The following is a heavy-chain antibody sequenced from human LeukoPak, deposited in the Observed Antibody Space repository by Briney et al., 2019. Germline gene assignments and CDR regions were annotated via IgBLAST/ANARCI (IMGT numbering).Heavy chain of an antibody. CDR3: AKGKPFDY. CDR2: IGYDESKK. CDR1: GFTFNNFG. V-gene: IGHV3-30*02. J-gene: IGHJ4*02. Sequence: GGSLRPSCEASGFTFNNFGMHWVRQAPGKGLEWVAFIGYDESKKYYAESVKGRFTISRDNSKNTLYLQMNSLRAEDTAVYYCAKGKPFDYWGQGTLVTVSS.